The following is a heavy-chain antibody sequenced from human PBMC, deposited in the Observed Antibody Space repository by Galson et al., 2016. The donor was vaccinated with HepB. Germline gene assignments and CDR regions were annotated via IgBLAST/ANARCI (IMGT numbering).Heavy chain of an antibody. Sequence: LRLSCAASGFAFSSHSMNWVRQAPGKGLEWLAYISGSSDKIYYGDSVKGRFTISRDNARNFLFLQMDGLRAEDTAVYFCARGDGTNWDFDYWGQGTLVTVSS. CDR2: ISGSSDKI. V-gene: IGHV3-48*04. J-gene: IGHJ4*02. D-gene: IGHD7-27*01. CDR3: ARGDGTNWDFDY. CDR1: GFAFSSHS.